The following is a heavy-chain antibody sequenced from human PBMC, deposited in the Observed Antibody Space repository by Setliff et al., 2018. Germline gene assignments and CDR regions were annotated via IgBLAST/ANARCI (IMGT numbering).Heavy chain of an antibody. CDR2: IYARGTT. CDR1: GDSISNDY. D-gene: IGHD1-1*01. J-gene: IGHJ4*02. V-gene: IGHV4-4*08. Sequence: SETLSLTCTVSGDSISNDYWNWIRQPPGKRLGWIGYIYARGTTNYNPSLKSRVTISVDTSKNQFSLNLTSVTAADTAVYYCAREGFYWNPRPFYSDYWGQGTLVTVSS. CDR3: AREGFYWNPRPFYSDY.